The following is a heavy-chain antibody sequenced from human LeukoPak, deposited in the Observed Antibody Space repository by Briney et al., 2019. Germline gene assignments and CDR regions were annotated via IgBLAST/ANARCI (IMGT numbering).Heavy chain of an antibody. J-gene: IGHJ4*02. CDR3: ARSPPYYYDSSGYYYERYYFDY. V-gene: IGHV3-21*01. D-gene: IGHD3-22*01. CDR2: ISSSSSYI. Sequence: PGGSLRLSCAASGFTFGSYSMNWVRQAPGKGLEWVSSISSSSSYIYYADSVKGRFTISRDNAKNSLYLQMNSLRAEDTAVYYCARSPPYYYDSSGYYYERYYFDYWGQGTLVTVSS. CDR1: GFTFGSYS.